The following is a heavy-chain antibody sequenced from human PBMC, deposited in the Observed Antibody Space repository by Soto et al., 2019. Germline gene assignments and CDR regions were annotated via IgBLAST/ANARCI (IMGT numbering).Heavy chain of an antibody. D-gene: IGHD2-2*03. V-gene: IGHV4-30-4*01. Sequence: TSETLSLTCTVSGGSISSGDYYWSWIRQPPGKGLEWIGYIYYSGSTYYNPSLKSRVTISVDTSKNQFSLKLSPVTAADTAVYYCARDPMDIVVVPALNYGMDVWGQGTTVTVSS. CDR1: GGSISSGDYY. CDR3: ARDPMDIVVVPALNYGMDV. CDR2: IYYSGST. J-gene: IGHJ6*02.